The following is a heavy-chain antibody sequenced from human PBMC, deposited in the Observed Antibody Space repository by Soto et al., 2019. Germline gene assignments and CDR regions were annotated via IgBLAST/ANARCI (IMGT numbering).Heavy chain of an antibody. CDR1: GYTFTAYA. CDR2: INAGNGNT. J-gene: IGHJ4*02. V-gene: IGHV1-3*05. Sequence: QVQFVQSGAEEKKPGASVKISCKASGYTFTAYAMHWVRQAPGQRLEWMGWINAGNGNTKYSQKFQGRVTINRETSANTAYMELSSLTSEDTAMYYCTRSAISQSGGLIDPFDHWGQGNLVTVSS. CDR3: TRSAISQSGGLIDPFDH. D-gene: IGHD3-16*02.